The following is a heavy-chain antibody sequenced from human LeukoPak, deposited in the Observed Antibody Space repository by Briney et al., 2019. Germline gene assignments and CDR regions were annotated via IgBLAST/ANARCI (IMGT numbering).Heavy chain of an antibody. V-gene: IGHV3-48*03. Sequence: GGSLRLSCAASGFTFSSYEMNWVRQAPGKGLEWVSYISSSGSTIYYADSVKGRFTISRDNAKNSLYLQMNSLRAEDTAVYYCASLSIAVTYYYYYMDVWGKGTTVTISS. J-gene: IGHJ6*03. D-gene: IGHD6-19*01. CDR2: ISSSGSTI. CDR3: ASLSIAVTYYYYYMDV. CDR1: GFTFSSYE.